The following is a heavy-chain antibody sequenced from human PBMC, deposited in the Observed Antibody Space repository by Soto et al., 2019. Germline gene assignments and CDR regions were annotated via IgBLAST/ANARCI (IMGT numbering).Heavy chain of an antibody. J-gene: IGHJ4*02. Sequence: QVQLQESGPGLVKPSQTLSLTCTVSGGSISSGGYYWSWIRQHPGKGLEWIGYIYYSGSTYYDPFLKSRVTISVDTSNTQFSLKLSSVTAADTAVYYCARDNLGAASGWFYFDYWGQGTLVTVSS. CDR2: IYYSGST. V-gene: IGHV4-31*03. D-gene: IGHD6-19*01. CDR1: GGSISSGGYY. CDR3: ARDNLGAASGWFYFDY.